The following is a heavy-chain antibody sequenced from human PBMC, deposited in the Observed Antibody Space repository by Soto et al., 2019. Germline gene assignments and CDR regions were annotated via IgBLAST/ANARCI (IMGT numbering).Heavy chain of an antibody. CDR3: AKEVPGGGDCSWVDY. V-gene: IGHV3-23*01. CDR1: GFTFSTYA. CDR2: IGASGSST. Sequence: PGGSLRLSCAASGFTFSTYAMTWVRQAPGKGLEWVSAIGASGSSTYYADSVKGRFTISRDNSKNTLYLQMNSLRVEDTAVYFCAKEVPGGGDCSWVDYWGQGTRVTVSS. D-gene: IGHD2-21*02. J-gene: IGHJ4*02.